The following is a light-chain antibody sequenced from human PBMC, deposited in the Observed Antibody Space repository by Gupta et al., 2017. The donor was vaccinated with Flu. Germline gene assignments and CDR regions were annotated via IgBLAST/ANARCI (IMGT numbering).Light chain of an antibody. CDR3: QQLISYPLT. CDR1: QGISSY. J-gene: IGKJ4*01. Sequence: PSFLSASVGDRVTITCRASQGISSYLAWYQQKPGKAPKLLIYAASTLQGGVPSRFSGSGSGTEFTLTINSLQPGDSATYYCQQLISYPLTFGGGTKVEVK. V-gene: IGKV1-9*01. CDR2: AAS.